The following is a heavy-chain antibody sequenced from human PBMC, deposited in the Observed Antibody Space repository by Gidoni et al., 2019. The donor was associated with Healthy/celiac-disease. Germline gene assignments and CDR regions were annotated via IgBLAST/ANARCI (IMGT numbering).Heavy chain of an antibody. CDR2: IYSGGST. V-gene: IGHV3-53*01. CDR1: GFTVSSNY. J-gene: IGHJ4*02. D-gene: IGHD2-8*01. CDR3: ARDSPRSLANGVFFDY. Sequence: EVQLVESGGGLIQPGGSLRLSCAASGFTVSSNYMSWVRQAPGKGLEWVSVIYSGGSTYYADSVKGRFTISRDNSKNTLYLQMNSLRAEDTAVYYCARDSPRSLANGVFFDYWGQGTLVTVSS.